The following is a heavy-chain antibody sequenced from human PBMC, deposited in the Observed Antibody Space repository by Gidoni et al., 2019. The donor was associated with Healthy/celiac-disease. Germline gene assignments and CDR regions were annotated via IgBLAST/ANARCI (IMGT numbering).Heavy chain of an antibody. CDR1: GFTFSSYS. Sequence: EVQLVEPGGGLVKPGGSLRLSCAASGFTFSSYSMNWVRQAPGKGLEWVSSMSSSSSYIYYADLGKGLFTISRDNAKNSLYLQMNSLRAEDTAVYYCARGYYDILTGYYDYWGQGTLVTVSS. CDR2: MSSSSSYI. J-gene: IGHJ4*02. CDR3: ARGYYDILTGYYDY. V-gene: IGHV3-21*01. D-gene: IGHD3-9*01.